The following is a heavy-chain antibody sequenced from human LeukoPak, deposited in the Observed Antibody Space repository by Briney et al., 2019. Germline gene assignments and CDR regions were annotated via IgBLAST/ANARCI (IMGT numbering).Heavy chain of an antibody. V-gene: IGHV1-69*13. CDR1: GGTFSSYA. CDR3: ARGGAARLHFQN. D-gene: IGHD6-6*01. CDR2: IIPIFGTA. J-gene: IGHJ1*01. Sequence: ASVKVSCKASGGTFSSYAISWVRQAPGQGLEWMGGIIPIFGTANYAQKFQGRVTITADESTSTAYMELSSLRSEDTAVYYCARGGAARLHFQNWGQGTLVTVSS.